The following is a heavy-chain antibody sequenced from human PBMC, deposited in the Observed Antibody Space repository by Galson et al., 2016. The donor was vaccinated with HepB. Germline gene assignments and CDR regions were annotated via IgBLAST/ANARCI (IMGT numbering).Heavy chain of an antibody. CDR3: ARAHGWFGELLYLDL. J-gene: IGHJ5*02. D-gene: IGHD3-10*01. CDR2: IYYDGSNK. CDR1: GFTFSTYA. V-gene: IGHV3-33*01. Sequence: SLRLSCAASGFTFSTYAMHWVRQAPGKGLEWVAIIYYDGSNKYYADSVKGRFTISRDNSKNTLYLQMNSLRAEDTAVYYCARAHGWFGELLYLDLWGQGTLVTVSS.